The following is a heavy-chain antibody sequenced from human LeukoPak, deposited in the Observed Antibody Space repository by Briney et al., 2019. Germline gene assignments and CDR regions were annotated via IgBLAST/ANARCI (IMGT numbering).Heavy chain of an antibody. V-gene: IGHV3-23*01. Sequence: PGGSLRLSCAASGFTFSSYAMSWVRQAPGKGLEWVSAISGSGGSTYYADSVKGRFTISRDNSKNTLYLQMNSLRAEDTAVYYCAKVGSGDEQWLVRDYYYGMDVWGQGTTVTVSS. CDR3: AKVGSGDEQWLVRDYYYGMDV. D-gene: IGHD6-19*01. CDR2: ISGSGGST. J-gene: IGHJ6*02. CDR1: GFTFSSYA.